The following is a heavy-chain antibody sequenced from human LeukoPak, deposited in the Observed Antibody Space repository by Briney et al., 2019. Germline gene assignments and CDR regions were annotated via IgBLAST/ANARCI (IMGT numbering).Heavy chain of an antibody. J-gene: IGHJ4*02. CDR3: ARDEDGSGWYDY. CDR1: GFTFSTYN. Sequence: GGSLRLSCAASGFTFSTYNMNWVRQAPGKGLEWVSYISSSGSTIYYADSVKGRFTISRDNAKNSLYLQMNSLRAEDTAVYYCARDEDGSGWYDYWGQGTLVTVSS. V-gene: IGHV3-48*04. D-gene: IGHD6-19*01. CDR2: ISSSGSTI.